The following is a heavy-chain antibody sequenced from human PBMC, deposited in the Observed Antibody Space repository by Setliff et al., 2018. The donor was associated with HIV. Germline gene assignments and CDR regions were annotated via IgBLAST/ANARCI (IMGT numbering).Heavy chain of an antibody. CDR3: ARDFRTGSPDFLDY. Sequence: PGGSLRLSCAASGFRFRDSAMHWVRQAPGKGLEWVAVTSTDASIRLYADSVRGRFIISRDNSKNILYLQMDGLRNDDTAVYYCARDFRTGSPDFLDYWGQGTLVTVSS. CDR2: TSTDASIR. V-gene: IGHV3-30*03. CDR1: GFRFRDSA. J-gene: IGHJ4*02.